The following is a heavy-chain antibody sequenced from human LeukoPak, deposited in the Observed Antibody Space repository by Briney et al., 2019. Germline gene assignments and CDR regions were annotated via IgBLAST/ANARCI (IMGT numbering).Heavy chain of an antibody. Sequence: ASVKVSCKASGYTFTSYAMNWVRQAPGQGLEWMGIINPSGGSTSYAQKFQGRVTMTRDMSTSTVYMELSSLRSEDTAVYYCARVPMVRAHYYYYYMDVWGKGTTVTVSS. CDR2: INPSGGST. CDR1: GYTFTSYA. CDR3: ARVPMVRAHYYYYYMDV. V-gene: IGHV1-46*01. D-gene: IGHD3-10*01. J-gene: IGHJ6*03.